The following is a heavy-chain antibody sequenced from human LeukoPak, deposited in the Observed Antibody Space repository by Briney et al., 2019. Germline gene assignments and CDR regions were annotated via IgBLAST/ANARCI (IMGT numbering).Heavy chain of an antibody. Sequence: GESLKISCQAFGFIFHHTWIAWVRQMPGKGLEWISIIFPSDSDTKYSPSFQGQVTISVDKSISTAYLQLGSLKDSDTAVYYCARAFFSSYGMDVWGQGTSVTVSS. CDR2: IFPSDSDT. J-gene: IGHJ6*02. V-gene: IGHV5-51*01. CDR3: ARAFFSSYGMDV. CDR1: GFIFHHTW.